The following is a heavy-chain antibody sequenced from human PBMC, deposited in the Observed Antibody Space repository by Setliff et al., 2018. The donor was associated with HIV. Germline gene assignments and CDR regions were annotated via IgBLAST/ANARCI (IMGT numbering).Heavy chain of an antibody. D-gene: IGHD2-21*02. V-gene: IGHV4-4*08. CDR2: IYSSGTT. CDR3: ARHPIYCGDCYSSGGMGPADY. Sequence: PSETLSLTCTVSGDSISSYFWSWIRQSPGKGLEWIGYIYSSGTTQYNPSVESRVTMSLDTSRDQFSLNLSSVTAADTALYYCARHPIYCGDCYSSGGMGPADYWGQGTLVTVSS. J-gene: IGHJ4*02. CDR1: GDSISSYF.